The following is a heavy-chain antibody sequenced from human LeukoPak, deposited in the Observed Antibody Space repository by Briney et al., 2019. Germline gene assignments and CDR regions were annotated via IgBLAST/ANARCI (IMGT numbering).Heavy chain of an antibody. Sequence: SETLSLTCTVSGVSISSDYWSWIRQPPGKGLEWIGYIYHSGSTYYNPSLKSRVTISVDRSKNQFSLKLSSVTAADTAVYYCARASRLTYYYDTWGQGTLVTVSS. V-gene: IGHV4-30-2*01. CDR2: IYHSGST. CDR3: ARASRLTYYYDT. D-gene: IGHD3-22*01. CDR1: GVSISSDY. J-gene: IGHJ5*02.